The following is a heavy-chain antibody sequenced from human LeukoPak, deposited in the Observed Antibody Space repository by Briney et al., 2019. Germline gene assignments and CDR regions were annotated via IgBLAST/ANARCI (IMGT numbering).Heavy chain of an antibody. CDR3: TTDEDWNYARKDV. J-gene: IGHJ6*02. CDR1: GFTFSNAW. CDR2: IRSNSDGGTT. D-gene: IGHD1-7*01. V-gene: IGHV3-15*07. Sequence: GGSLRLSCATSGFTFSNAWMNWVRQAPGKGLEWVGRIRSNSDGGTTDYAAPVKGRFTISRDDSKSTLYLQMNSLKIEDTAVYYCTTDEDWNYARKDVWGQGATVIVSS.